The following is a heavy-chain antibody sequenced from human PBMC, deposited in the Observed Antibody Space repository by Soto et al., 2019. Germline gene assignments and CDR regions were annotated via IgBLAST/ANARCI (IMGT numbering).Heavy chain of an antibody. J-gene: IGHJ4*02. V-gene: IGHV4-31*03. Sequence: SETLSLTCSVSGDSINNGGYYWAWIRQYPGKGLEWIGYIYYSGSTHHNPSLESRDTISLDTSKNQFSLILSSVTAADTAVYYCARQKASGTFTYYFDNWGQGTLVTSPQ. CDR3: ARQKASGTFTYYFDN. D-gene: IGHD1-7*01. CDR2: IYYSGST. CDR1: GDSINNGGYY.